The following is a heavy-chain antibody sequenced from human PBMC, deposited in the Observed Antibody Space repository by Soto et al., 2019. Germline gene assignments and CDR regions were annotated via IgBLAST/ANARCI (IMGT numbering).Heavy chain of an antibody. CDR2: IYYSGST. D-gene: IGHD3-16*01. V-gene: IGHV4-61*01. CDR3: VRRKLGDAFDI. CDR1: GGSVSSGSYY. Sequence: SETLSLTCTVSGGSVSSGSYYWSWIRQPPGKGLEWIGYIYYSGSTNYNPSLKSRVTISVDTSKNQFSLSLQSVTAADTAVYFCVRRKLGDAFDISGPGTPLTVS. J-gene: IGHJ3*02.